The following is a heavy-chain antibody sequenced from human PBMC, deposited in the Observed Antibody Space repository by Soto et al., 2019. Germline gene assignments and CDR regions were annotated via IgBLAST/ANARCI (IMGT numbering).Heavy chain of an antibody. J-gene: IGHJ4*02. CDR3: TTLFPVRSF. D-gene: IGHD3-10*02. CDR2: IKDKAEGATT. CDR1: GVGLTFSDAW. V-gene: IGHV3-15*05. Sequence: EVNLVESGGDLVKPGGSLRLSCAASGVGLTFSDAWMSWVRQAPGKGLEWIGHIKDKAEGATTDYAANVRGRFVISRDNSRITVFLQMSSLDVEDTAVYYCTTLFPVRSFWGQGTQVTVSS.